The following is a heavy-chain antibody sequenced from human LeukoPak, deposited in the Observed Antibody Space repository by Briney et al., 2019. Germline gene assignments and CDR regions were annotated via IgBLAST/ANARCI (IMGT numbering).Heavy chain of an antibody. D-gene: IGHD1-26*01. CDR2: IKGDESAK. Sequence: GGSLSLSCAASGFTFSTYWMAWVRQAPGKGLEWVGNIKGDESAKHQADSVKGRFTISRDNAQNSVYLQMTSLRGEDTAVYYCARDVGGSLDYWGQGTLVTVSS. V-gene: IGHV3-7*01. J-gene: IGHJ4*02. CDR1: GFTFSTYW. CDR3: ARDVGGSLDY.